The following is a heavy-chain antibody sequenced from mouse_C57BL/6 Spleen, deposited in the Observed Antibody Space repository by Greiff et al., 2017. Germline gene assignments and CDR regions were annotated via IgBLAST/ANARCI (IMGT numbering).Heavy chain of an antibody. CDR1: GFTFNTYA. J-gene: IGHJ3*01. V-gene: IGHV10-3*01. Sequence: EVQLVESGGGLVQPKGSLKLSCAASGFTFNTYAMHWVRQAPGQGLEWVARIRSKSSNYATYYADSVKDRFTISRDDSQSMLYLQMNNLKTEDTAMYYCVRDYYGSSQAWFAYWGQGTLVTVSA. CDR2: IRSKSSNYAT. CDR3: VRDYYGSSQAWFAY. D-gene: IGHD1-1*01.